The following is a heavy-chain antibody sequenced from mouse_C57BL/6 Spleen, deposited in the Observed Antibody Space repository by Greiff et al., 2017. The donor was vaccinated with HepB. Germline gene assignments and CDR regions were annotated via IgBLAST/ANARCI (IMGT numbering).Heavy chain of an antibody. CDR3: ARYGELLLYYSNYALDY. Sequence: EVKLVESGGGLVQPGGSLSLSCAASGFTFTDYYMSWVRQPPGKALEWLGFIRNKANGYTTEYSASVKGRFTISRDNSQSILYLQMNALRAEDSATYYCARYGELLLYYSNYALDYWGQGTTLTVSS. D-gene: IGHD2-5*01. J-gene: IGHJ2*01. CDR2: IRNKANGYTT. CDR1: GFTFTDYY. V-gene: IGHV7-3*01.